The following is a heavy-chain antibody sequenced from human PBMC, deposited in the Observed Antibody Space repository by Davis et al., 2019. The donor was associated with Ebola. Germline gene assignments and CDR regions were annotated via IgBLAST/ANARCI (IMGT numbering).Heavy chain of an antibody. D-gene: IGHD3-3*01. CDR1: GFSFSTYN. CDR3: ARVMSGYYL. Sequence: GESLKISCAASGFSFSTYNMNWVRQTPGKGLEWLSYISSSGNTLYYADSVKGRFTISRDNAENSLYLQMTSLIDEDTAVYYCARVMSGYYLWGQGTLVTVSS. CDR2: ISSSGNTL. J-gene: IGHJ5*02. V-gene: IGHV3-48*02.